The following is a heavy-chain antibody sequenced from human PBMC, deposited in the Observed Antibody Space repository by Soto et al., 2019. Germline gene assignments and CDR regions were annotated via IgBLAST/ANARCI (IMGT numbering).Heavy chain of an antibody. D-gene: IGHD6-13*01. Sequence: QVQLVQSGAEVKKPGASVKVSCKASGYTFTSYGISWVRQAPGQGLEWMGWISASNGNTNNAQKLQGRVTVTTDTSTSTAYMGLRRLRSDDTAVYYCARSLWQQLGPDDAFEIWGQGTMVNVAA. CDR2: ISASNGNT. V-gene: IGHV1-18*01. CDR1: GYTFTSYG. J-gene: IGHJ3*02. CDR3: ARSLWQQLGPDDAFEI.